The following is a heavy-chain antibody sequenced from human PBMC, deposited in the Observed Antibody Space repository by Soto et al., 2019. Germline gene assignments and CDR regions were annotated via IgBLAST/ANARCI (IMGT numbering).Heavy chain of an antibody. J-gene: IGHJ6*02. CDR3: ARAGEIPYYCYGMDV. D-gene: IGHD3-10*01. V-gene: IGHV1-18*01. Sequence: QVQLVQSGGEVKKPGASVKVSCQASGYTFTSSGFSWVRQAPGQGLEWMGWISGYNGNTKYEQKFQDRVTMTTDTSTNTGYMELRSLTSDDTAVYYCARAGEIPYYCYGMDVWGQGTTVIVSS. CDR1: GYTFTSSG. CDR2: ISGYNGNT.